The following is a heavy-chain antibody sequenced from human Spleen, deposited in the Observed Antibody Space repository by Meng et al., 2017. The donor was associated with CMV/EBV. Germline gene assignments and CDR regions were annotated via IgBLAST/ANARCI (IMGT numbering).Heavy chain of an antibody. D-gene: IGHD3-22*01. J-gene: IGHJ4*02. CDR3: AKEGHAYYYDTRAYGGLDY. CDR1: FSSYG. V-gene: IGHV3-33*06. CDR2: MWFDESNE. Sequence: FSSYGMGWVGQAQGKGLEWVAVMWFDESNENCADSVRGRFTISRDNSKNTLYLQMISLRAEDTAVYYCAKEGHAYYYDTRAYGGLDYWGQGTLVTVSS.